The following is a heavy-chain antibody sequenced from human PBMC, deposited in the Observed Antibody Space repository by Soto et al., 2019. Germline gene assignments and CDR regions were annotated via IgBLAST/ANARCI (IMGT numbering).Heavy chain of an antibody. J-gene: IGHJ4*02. CDR2: IYYSGST. V-gene: IGHV4-59*08. CDR1: GGSISSYY. Sequence: ASETLSLTCTVSGGSISSYYLSWIRQPPGKGLEWIGYIYYSGSTKYNPSLKSRVTMSVDTSKNQFSLRLRSVTAADTAVYYCARHHDSWGQGTLVTVSS. CDR3: ARHHDS.